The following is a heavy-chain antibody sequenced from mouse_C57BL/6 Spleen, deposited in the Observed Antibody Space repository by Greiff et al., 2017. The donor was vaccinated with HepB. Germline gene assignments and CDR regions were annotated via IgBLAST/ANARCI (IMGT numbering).Heavy chain of an antibody. V-gene: IGHV7-3*01. J-gene: IGHJ1*03. CDR2: IRNKANGYTT. CDR3: ARSSWDWYFDV. Sequence: EVKLQESGGGLVQPGGSLSLSCAASGFTFTDYYMSWVRQPPGKALEWLGFIRNKANGYTTEYSASVKGRFTISRDNSQSILYLQMNALRAEDSATYYCARSSWDWYFDVWGTGTTVTVSS. CDR1: GFTFTDYY. D-gene: IGHD4-1*01.